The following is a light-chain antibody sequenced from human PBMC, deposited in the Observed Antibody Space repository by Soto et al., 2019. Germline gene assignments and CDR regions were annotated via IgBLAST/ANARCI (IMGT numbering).Light chain of an antibody. CDR3: QQYGSSPPWT. V-gene: IGKV3-20*01. CDR2: GAS. Sequence: EIVLTQSPGTLSLSPGERATLSCRASQSVSSSYLAWYQQKPGQAPRLLIYGASSRATGIPDRLSGSGSGTDFTLTISRLAPEDFAVYYCQQYGSSPPWTFGQGTKVDIK. J-gene: IGKJ1*01. CDR1: QSVSSSY.